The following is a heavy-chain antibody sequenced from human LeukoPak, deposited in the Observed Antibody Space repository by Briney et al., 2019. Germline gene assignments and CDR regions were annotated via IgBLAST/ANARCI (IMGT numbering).Heavy chain of an antibody. J-gene: IGHJ4*02. V-gene: IGHV4-39*07. CDR3: ARDRPGLPDY. D-gene: IGHD4-11*01. Sequence: PSETLSLTCTVSGGSISSSSYYWGWIRQPPGKGLEWIGSIYYSGSTYYNPSLKSRVTISVDTSKNQFSLKLSSVTAADTAVYYCARDRPGLPDYWGQGTLVTVSS. CDR1: GGSISSSSYY. CDR2: IYYSGST.